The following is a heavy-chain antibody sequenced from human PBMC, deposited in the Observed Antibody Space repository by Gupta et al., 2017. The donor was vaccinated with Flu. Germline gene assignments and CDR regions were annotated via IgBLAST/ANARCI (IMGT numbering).Heavy chain of an antibody. CDR3: TRDANWNGFDY. Sequence: EVRLAESGGGLDPPGGSLRLSCGGSGLTFSNYWLSWVRQAPGKGLEWVANIREDSSERFYVDSVEGRFTISRDNARNLVYLQMNSLRVEDTAVYYCTRDANWNGFDYWGQGTLVTVSS. CDR1: GLTFSNYW. V-gene: IGHV3-7*01. D-gene: IGHD1-20*01. CDR2: IREDSSER. J-gene: IGHJ4*02.